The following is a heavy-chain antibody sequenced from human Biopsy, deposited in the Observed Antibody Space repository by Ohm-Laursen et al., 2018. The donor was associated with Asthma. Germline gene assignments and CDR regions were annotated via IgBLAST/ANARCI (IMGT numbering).Heavy chain of an antibody. CDR1: GGSVSTGSYY. V-gene: IGHV4-61*01. Sequence: SETLSLTCIVSGGSVSTGSYYWSWIRQPPGKGLEWLGYIYYTGSDNYNPTLKSRVTISVDKSKNQFSLRLNSVTAADTAVYYCARGPNYHGSGRAPIGMDVWGQGTTVTVSS. J-gene: IGHJ6*02. D-gene: IGHD3-10*01. CDR3: ARGPNYHGSGRAPIGMDV. CDR2: IYYTGSD.